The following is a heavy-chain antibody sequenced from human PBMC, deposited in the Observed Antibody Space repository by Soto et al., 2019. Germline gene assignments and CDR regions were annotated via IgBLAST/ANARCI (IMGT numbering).Heavy chain of an antibody. D-gene: IGHD2-15*01. Sequence: EVQLVESGGGLVQPGGSLRLSCEASGFTFSQDEMNWVRQAPGKGLEWIAYIQNHGYSTHYADSVKGRFTISRDNAKNSLYLQMSSLTAGDTAIYYCARGYDAGCHFGYWGQGVLVTVSS. CDR3: ARGYDAGCHFGY. CDR2: IQNHGYST. J-gene: IGHJ4*02. V-gene: IGHV3-48*03. CDR1: GFTFSQDE.